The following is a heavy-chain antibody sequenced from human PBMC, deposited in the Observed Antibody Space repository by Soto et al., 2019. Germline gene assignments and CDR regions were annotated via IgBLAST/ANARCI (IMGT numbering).Heavy chain of an antibody. V-gene: IGHV1-69*13. CDR2: IIPIFGTA. CDR3: ARGSLILASTPSYDFWSGSTPSWFDP. CDR1: GGTFSSYA. D-gene: IGHD3-3*01. J-gene: IGHJ5*02. Sequence: SVKVSCKASGGTFSSYAISWVRQAPGQGLEWMGGIIPIFGTANYAQKFQGRVAITADESTSTAYMELSSLRSEDTAVYYCARGSLILASTPSYDFWSGSTPSWFDPWGQGTLVTVSS.